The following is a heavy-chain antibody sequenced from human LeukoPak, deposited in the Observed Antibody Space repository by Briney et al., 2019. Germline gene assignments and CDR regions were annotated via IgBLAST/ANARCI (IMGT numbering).Heavy chain of an antibody. D-gene: IGHD4-17*01. V-gene: IGHV4-34*01. CDR3: AREEYGDYVGY. CDR1: GGSFSGYY. CDR2: INHSGST. Sequence: SETLSLTCAVYGGSFSGYYWSWIRQPPGKGLGWIGQINHSGSTNYNPSLKSRVTISVDTSKNQFSLKLNSVTAADTAVYYCAREEYGDYVGYWGQGTLVTVAS. J-gene: IGHJ4*02.